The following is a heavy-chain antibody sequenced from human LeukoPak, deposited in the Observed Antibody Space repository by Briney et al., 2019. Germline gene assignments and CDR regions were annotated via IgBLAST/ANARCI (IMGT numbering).Heavy chain of an antibody. CDR1: GFTFSSYG. CDR2: IWYDGSNK. Sequence: GGSLRLSCAASGFTFSSYGMHWVRQAPGKGLEWVAVIWYDGSNKYYADSVKGRFTISRDNSKNTLYLQMNSLRAEDTAVYYCAKGRAQYCSSTSCYAFDYWGQGTLVIVSS. CDR3: AKGRAQYCSSTSCYAFDY. D-gene: IGHD2-2*01. J-gene: IGHJ4*02. V-gene: IGHV3-33*06.